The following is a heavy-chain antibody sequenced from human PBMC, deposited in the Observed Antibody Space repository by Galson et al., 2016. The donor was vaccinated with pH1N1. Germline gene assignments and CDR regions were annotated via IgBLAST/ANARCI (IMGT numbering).Heavy chain of an antibody. CDR3: ARDALDYFDSSGFYFDY. Sequence: SLRLSCAASGFTLSNFWMSWVRQAPGKGLEWVANINQGGSERHYVDSVKGRFTISRDNAKNSMYLQMNSLREEDTAVYSCARDALDYFDSSGFYFDYWGQGTLVTVSS. J-gene: IGHJ4*02. D-gene: IGHD3-22*01. CDR1: GFTLSNFW. CDR2: INQGGSER. V-gene: IGHV3-7*01.